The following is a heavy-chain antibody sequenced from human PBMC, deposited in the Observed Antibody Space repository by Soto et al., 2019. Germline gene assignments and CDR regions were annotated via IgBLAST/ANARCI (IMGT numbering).Heavy chain of an antibody. J-gene: IGHJ4*02. CDR1: GYTFTSYA. D-gene: IGHD2-15*01. Sequence: ASVKVSCKASGYTFTSYAMHWVRQAPGQRLEWMGWINAGNGNTKYSQKFQGRVTITRDTSASTAYMELSSLRSEDTAVYYCARARYYCSGGSCYSDPIDYWGQGTLVTVSS. V-gene: IGHV1-3*01. CDR2: INAGNGNT. CDR3: ARARYYCSGGSCYSDPIDY.